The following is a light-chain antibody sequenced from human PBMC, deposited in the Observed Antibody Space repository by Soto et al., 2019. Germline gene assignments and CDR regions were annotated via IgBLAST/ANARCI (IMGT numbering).Light chain of an antibody. CDR2: AVS. CDR3: ISYTDRQSYL. V-gene: IGLV2-14*01. Sequence: QPVLTQPASVSGSPGQSITISCTGTSSDVGGYQYVSWYQQRPGKAPKLMIYAVSDRPPGVSDRFSGSKSGITASLTISGLQTEDEADYYCISYTDRQSYLFGTGTKLTVL. J-gene: IGLJ1*01. CDR1: SSDVGGYQY.